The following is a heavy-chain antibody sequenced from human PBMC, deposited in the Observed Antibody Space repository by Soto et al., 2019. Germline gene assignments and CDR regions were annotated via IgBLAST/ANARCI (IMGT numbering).Heavy chain of an antibody. CDR1: GFTFSSYA. CDR3: ARDDIVVVVAAIDY. D-gene: IGHD2-15*01. Sequence: GGSLRLSCAASGFTFSSYAMHWVRQAPGKGLEWVAVISYDGSNKYYADSVKGRFTISRDNSKNTLYLQMNSLRAEDTAVYYCARDDIVVVVAAIDYWGQGTLVTVSS. V-gene: IGHV3-30-3*01. J-gene: IGHJ4*02. CDR2: ISYDGSNK.